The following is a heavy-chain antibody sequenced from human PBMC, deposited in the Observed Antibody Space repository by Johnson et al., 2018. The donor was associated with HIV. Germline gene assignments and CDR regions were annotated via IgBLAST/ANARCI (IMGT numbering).Heavy chain of an antibody. J-gene: IGHJ3*02. CDR3: ARLTSGAFDI. CDR1: GFTFSDYY. V-gene: IGHV3-20*04. D-gene: IGHD1-14*01. Sequence: VQLVESGGGVVRPGGSQRLSCVASGFTFSDYYMSWIRQAPGKGLEWVAGINWNGGSTGYADSVKGRFTISRDNAKNSLYLQMNSLRAEDTALYYCARLTSGAFDIWGPGTMVTVSS. CDR2: INWNGGST.